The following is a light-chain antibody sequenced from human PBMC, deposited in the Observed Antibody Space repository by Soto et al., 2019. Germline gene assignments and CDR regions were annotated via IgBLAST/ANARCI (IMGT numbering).Light chain of an antibody. J-gene: IGLJ3*02. Sequence: QSVPTQPPSASGTPGQRVTISCSGSSSNIGSEYVVWYQHLPGTAPKLLIYRNNQRPSGVPDRFAGSKSGTSASLAISGLRSEDEADYYCAARDDSLSGHWVFGGGTKLTVL. CDR3: AARDDSLSGHWV. V-gene: IGLV1-47*01. CDR2: RNN. CDR1: SSNIGSEY.